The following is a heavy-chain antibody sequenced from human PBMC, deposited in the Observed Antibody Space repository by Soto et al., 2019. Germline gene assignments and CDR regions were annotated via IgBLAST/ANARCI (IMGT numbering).Heavy chain of an antibody. CDR2: IYGADSDT. Sequence: PGESLQISCKASGYTFTSYWIGWVRQMPGKGLEWMGIIYGADSDTRYSPSFEGQVTISADKSITTAYLQWDSLKASDTAIYYCARQSVQTSGVFDFWGQGSLVTVSS. CDR1: GYTFTSYW. J-gene: IGHJ4*02. V-gene: IGHV5-51*01. D-gene: IGHD1-1*01. CDR3: ARQSVQTSGVFDF.